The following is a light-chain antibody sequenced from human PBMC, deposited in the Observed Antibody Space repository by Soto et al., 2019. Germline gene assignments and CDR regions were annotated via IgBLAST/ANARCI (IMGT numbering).Light chain of an antibody. CDR1: QSVSSSY. CDR2: GAS. V-gene: IGKV3-20*01. Sequence: ESVLTQYTGTLSFSPGQRATLSCRASQSVSSSYLAWYQQKPGRAPTLLIYGASNRATGIPDRFSGSGSGTDFTLTIRRLEPDDFAVYFCQQYAGSPRTFGQGTKVDIK. J-gene: IGKJ1*01. CDR3: QQYAGSPRT.